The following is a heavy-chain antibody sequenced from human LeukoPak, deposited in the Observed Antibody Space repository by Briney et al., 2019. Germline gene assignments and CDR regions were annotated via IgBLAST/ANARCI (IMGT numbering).Heavy chain of an antibody. CDR1: GFTFSNCW. V-gene: IGHV3-74*01. CDR2: INSDGRST. Sequence: GGSLRLSCAASGFTFSNCWMHWVRQAPGKGLVWVSHINSDGRSTNYADSVRGRFTISRDNAKNTLYLQMNSLRAEDTAVYYCARDLRTTNWFDPWGQGTLVTVSS. CDR3: ARDLRTTNWFDP. J-gene: IGHJ5*02. D-gene: IGHD4-17*01.